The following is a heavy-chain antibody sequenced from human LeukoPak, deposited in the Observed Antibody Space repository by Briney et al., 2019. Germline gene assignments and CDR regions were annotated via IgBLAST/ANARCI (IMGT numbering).Heavy chain of an antibody. J-gene: IGHJ4*02. CDR1: GGSFSGYY. CDR3: ARGLPDGSPGAAVAGTYFDY. Sequence: SETLSLTCAVYGGSFSGYYRSWIRQPPGKGLEWIGEINHSGSINYNPSLKSRVTISVDTSKNQFSLKLSSVTAADTAVYYCARGLPDGSPGAAVAGTYFDYWGQGTLVTVSS. CDR2: INHSGSI. D-gene: IGHD6-19*01. V-gene: IGHV4-34*01.